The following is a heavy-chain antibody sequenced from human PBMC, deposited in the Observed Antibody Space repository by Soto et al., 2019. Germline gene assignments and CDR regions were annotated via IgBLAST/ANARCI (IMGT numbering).Heavy chain of an antibody. Sequence: SLRLSFEASVFTFSTAWMSWVRQAPGKGLEWVGRIKSKTDGGTTDYAAPVKGRFTISRDDSKNTLYLQMNSLKTEDTAVYYCTTPYIAAFDYWGQGTLVTVSS. V-gene: IGHV3-15*01. CDR3: TTPYIAAFDY. D-gene: IGHD6-25*01. CDR2: IKSKTDGGTT. J-gene: IGHJ4*02. CDR1: VFTFSTAW.